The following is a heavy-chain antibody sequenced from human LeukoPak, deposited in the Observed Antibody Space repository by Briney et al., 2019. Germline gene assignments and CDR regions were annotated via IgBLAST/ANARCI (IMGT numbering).Heavy chain of an antibody. J-gene: IGHJ4*02. CDR2: INQDGSER. Sequence: GGSLRLSCAASGFDFSYYIMSWVRQAPGKGLEWVANINQDGSERNFVDSVKGRFTVSRDNSKNTLYLQMNSLRVDDTAMYYCARNQDYGGFDFWGQGTLVTVSS. CDR1: GFDFSYYI. CDR3: ARNQDYGGFDF. V-gene: IGHV3-7*05. D-gene: IGHD4-23*01.